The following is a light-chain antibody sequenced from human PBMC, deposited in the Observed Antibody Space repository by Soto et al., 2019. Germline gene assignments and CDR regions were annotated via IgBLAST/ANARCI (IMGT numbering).Light chain of an antibody. V-gene: IGLV3-21*01. CDR1: NVGSRS. Sequence: SYELTQPPSVSVAPGEXARISCGGNNVGSRSVHWYQQKPGQAPFLVIYYDSDRPSGIPERFSGSNSGNTATLIISRVEAGDEADYYCQVWEATGDQVVFGGGTKLTVL. J-gene: IGLJ2*01. CDR3: QVWEATGDQVV. CDR2: YDS.